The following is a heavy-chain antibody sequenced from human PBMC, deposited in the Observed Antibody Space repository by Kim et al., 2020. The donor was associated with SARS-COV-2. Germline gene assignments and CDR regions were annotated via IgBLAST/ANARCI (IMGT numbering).Heavy chain of an antibody. CDR1: GYTFTSYY. D-gene: IGHD2-15*01. Sequence: ASVKVSCKASGYTFTSYYMHWVRQAPGQGLEWMGIINPSGGSTSYAQKFQGRVTMTRDTSTSTVYMELSSLRSEDTAVYYCARDSPGYAYCSGGSCYYGDIYYYYGMDVWGQGTTVTVSS. CDR2: INPSGGST. CDR3: ARDSPGYAYCSGGSCYYGDIYYYYGMDV. V-gene: IGHV1-46*01. J-gene: IGHJ6*02.